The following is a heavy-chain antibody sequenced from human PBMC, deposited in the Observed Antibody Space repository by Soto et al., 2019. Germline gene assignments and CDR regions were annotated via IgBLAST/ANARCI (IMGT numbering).Heavy chain of an antibody. CDR1: RGTFSTYA. V-gene: IGHV1-69*06. CDR3: ARDRRAAFKENYSSFDY. Sequence: SVKVSCKASRGTFSTYAISWVRQAPGQGPEWMGGIIPIFGTANYAQKFQGRVTITADKSTSTAYMELSSLRSEDTAVYYCARDRRAAFKENYSSFDYWGQGTLVTVSS. D-gene: IGHD2-15*01. CDR2: IIPIFGTA. J-gene: IGHJ4*02.